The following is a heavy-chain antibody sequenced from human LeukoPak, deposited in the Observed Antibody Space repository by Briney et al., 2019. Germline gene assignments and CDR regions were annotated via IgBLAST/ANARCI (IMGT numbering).Heavy chain of an antibody. CDR3: ARSLMAASSTSCYDY. Sequence: GGSLRLSCAASGFTFSSYSMNWVRQAPGKGLEWVSSISSSSSYIYYADSVKGRFTISRDNAKNSLYLQMNSLRAEDTAVYYCARSLMAASSTSCYDYWGQGTLVTVSS. CDR2: ISSSSSYI. D-gene: IGHD2-2*01. CDR1: GFTFSSYS. V-gene: IGHV3-21*01. J-gene: IGHJ4*02.